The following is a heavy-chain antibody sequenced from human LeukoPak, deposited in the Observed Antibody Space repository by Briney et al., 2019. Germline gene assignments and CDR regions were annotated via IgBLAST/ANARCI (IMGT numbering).Heavy chain of an antibody. V-gene: IGHV4-38-2*02. J-gene: IGHJ4*02. CDR2: IYYRGMT. CDR1: GYSISSGYY. CDR3: VRGDYSSGWHLDY. D-gene: IGHD6-19*01. Sequence: SETLSLTCTVSGYSISSGYYWGWIRQPPGKGLEWIGYIYYRGMTYFNPSLKSRVSISVDTSKSQFSLKLTSVTAADTAVYYCVRGDYSSGWHLDYWGQGTLVTVSS.